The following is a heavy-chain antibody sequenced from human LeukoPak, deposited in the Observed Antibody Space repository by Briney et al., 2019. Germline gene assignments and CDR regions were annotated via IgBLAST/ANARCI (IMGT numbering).Heavy chain of an antibody. D-gene: IGHD6-19*01. CDR1: SGSFSGYY. Sequence: SETLSLTCAVYSGSFSGYYWSWIRQPPGKGLEWIGEINHSGSTNYNPSLKSRVTISVDTSKNQFSLKLSSVTAADTAVYYCARRSSYSSGARFDYWGQGTLVTVSS. V-gene: IGHV4-34*01. CDR2: INHSGST. CDR3: ARRSSYSSGARFDY. J-gene: IGHJ4*02.